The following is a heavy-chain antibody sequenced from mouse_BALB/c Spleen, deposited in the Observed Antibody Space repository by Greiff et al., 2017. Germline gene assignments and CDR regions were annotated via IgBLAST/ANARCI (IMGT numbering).Heavy chain of an antibody. CDR1: GFNIKDYY. CDR3: ATDSFAY. J-gene: IGHJ3*01. Sequence: EVQLQESGAELVRPGALVKLSCKASGFNIKDYYMHWVKQRPEQGLEWIGWIDPENGNTIYDPKFQGKASITADTSSNTAYLQLSSLTSEDTAVYYCATDSFAYWGQGTLVTVSA. CDR2: IDPENGNT. V-gene: IGHV14-1*02.